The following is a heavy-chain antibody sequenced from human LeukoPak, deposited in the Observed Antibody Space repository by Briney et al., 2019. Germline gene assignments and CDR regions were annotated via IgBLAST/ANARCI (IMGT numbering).Heavy chain of an antibody. CDR3: SGWYEDYYYYYMGV. Sequence: ASVKVSCKASGGTFSSYAISWVRQAPGQGLEWMGRIIPILGIANYAQKFQGRVTITADKSTSTAYMELSSLRSEDTAVYYCSGWYEDYYYYYMGVWGKGTTVSVSS. CDR2: IIPILGIA. CDR1: GGTFSSYA. V-gene: IGHV1-69*04. D-gene: IGHD6-19*01. J-gene: IGHJ6*03.